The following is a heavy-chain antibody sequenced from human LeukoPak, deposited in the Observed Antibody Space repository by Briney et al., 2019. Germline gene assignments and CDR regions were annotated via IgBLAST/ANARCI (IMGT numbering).Heavy chain of an antibody. CDR1: GDSISSGGYS. V-gene: IGHV4-30-4*07. Sequence: SETLSLTCAVSGDSISSGGYSWSWIRQPPGKGLEWIGYIFYSGSTYYNPSLKSRVTISVDTSKNQFSLKLNSVTAADTAVYYCARESSNGGVHYWGQGTLVTVSS. D-gene: IGHD2-8*01. J-gene: IGHJ4*02. CDR3: ARESSNGGVHY. CDR2: IFYSGST.